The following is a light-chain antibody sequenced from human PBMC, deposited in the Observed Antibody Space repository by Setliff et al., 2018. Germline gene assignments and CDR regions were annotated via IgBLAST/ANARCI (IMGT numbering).Light chain of an antibody. CDR2: DVS. CDR1: SSDVGGYNY. CDR3: SSYTSSSTSYV. J-gene: IGLJ1*01. Sequence: QSALAQPASVSGSPGQSITISCTGTSSDVGGYNYVSWYQTHPGKAPKLMIYDVSNRPSGVSNRFSGSKSGNTASLTISGLQAEDEADYYCSSYTSSSTSYVFGTGTKVTVL. V-gene: IGLV2-14*03.